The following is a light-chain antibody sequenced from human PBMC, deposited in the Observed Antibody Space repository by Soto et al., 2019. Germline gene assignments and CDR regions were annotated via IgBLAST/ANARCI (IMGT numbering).Light chain of an antibody. V-gene: IGKV1-5*03. CDR1: RNIDNW. CDR3: QQYDAYRT. J-gene: IGKJ1*01. Sequence: DLQMTQSPSTLSASVGDRVTITCRASRNIDNWLAWYQHKPGKAPRLLIYKASTLDTGGPSRFSGIGSGTDFTLTISSLQADDFATYYCQQYDAYRTFGQGTKVEVK. CDR2: KAS.